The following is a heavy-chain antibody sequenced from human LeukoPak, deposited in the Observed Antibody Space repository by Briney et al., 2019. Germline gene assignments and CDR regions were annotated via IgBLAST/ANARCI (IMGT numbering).Heavy chain of an antibody. CDR3: ARGGGSSDY. CDR1: GFTFSTFW. CDR2: IKEDGSEK. V-gene: IGHV3-7*05. D-gene: IGHD1-26*01. J-gene: IGHJ4*02. Sequence: GGSLRLSCAASGFTFSTFWMSWVRQAPGKGLEWVASIKEDGSEKYYVDSVKGRFTISRDNAKNSLFLQMNSLRVEDTAVYYCARGGGSSDYWGQGTLVTVSS.